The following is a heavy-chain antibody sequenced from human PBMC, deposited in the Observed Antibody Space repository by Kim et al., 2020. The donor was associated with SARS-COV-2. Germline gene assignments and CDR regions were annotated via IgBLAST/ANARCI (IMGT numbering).Heavy chain of an antibody. CDR2: IYYSGST. V-gene: IGHV4-39*01. Sequence: SETLSLTCTVSGGSISSSSYYWGWIRQPPGKGLEWIGSIYYSGSTYYNPSLKSRVTISVDTSKNQFSLKLSSVTAADTAVYYCARHLRRWLQLSAQTFDYWGQGTLVTVPS. J-gene: IGHJ4*02. CDR1: GGSISSSSYY. D-gene: IGHD3-16*02. CDR3: ARHLRRWLQLSAQTFDY.